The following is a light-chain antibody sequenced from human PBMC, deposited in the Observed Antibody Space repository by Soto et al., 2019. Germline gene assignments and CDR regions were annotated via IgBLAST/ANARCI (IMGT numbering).Light chain of an antibody. CDR2: TNT. Sequence: QSVLTQPPSASGTPGQRVTISCSGSSSNIGSNSVNWYQNLPGTAPKLLIYTNTQRPSGVPDRFSGSKSGTSASLAISGLQSEDEADYYCVAWDDSLTGVVFGTGTKVTVL. CDR3: VAWDDSLTGVV. V-gene: IGLV1-44*01. J-gene: IGLJ1*01. CDR1: SSNIGSNS.